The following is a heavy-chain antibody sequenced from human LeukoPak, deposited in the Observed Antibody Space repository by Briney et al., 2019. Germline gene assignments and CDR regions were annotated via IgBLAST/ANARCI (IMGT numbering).Heavy chain of an antibody. V-gene: IGHV4-34*01. J-gene: IGHJ4*02. D-gene: IGHD3-9*01. CDR1: GGSFSGYY. Sequence: SETLSLTCAVYGGSFSGYYRSWIRQPPGKGLEWIGEINHSGSTNYNPSLKSRVTISVDTSKNQFSLKLSSVTAADTAVYYCARVGPTYYDILTGYKRRYYFDYWGQGTLVTVSS. CDR3: ARVGPTYYDILTGYKRRYYFDY. CDR2: INHSGST.